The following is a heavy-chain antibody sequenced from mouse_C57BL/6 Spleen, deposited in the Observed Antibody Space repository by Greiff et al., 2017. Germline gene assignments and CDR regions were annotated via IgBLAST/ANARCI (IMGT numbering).Heavy chain of an antibody. CDR2: INPSNGGT. Sequence: QVHVKQPGTELVKPGASVKLSCKASGYTFTSYWMHWVKQRPGQGLEWIGNINPSNGGTNYNEKFKSKATLTVDKSSSTAYMQLSSLTSEDSAVYYCARPDDGYPHYYAMDYWGQGTSVTVSS. J-gene: IGHJ4*01. CDR1: GYTFTSYW. CDR3: ARPDDGYPHYYAMDY. V-gene: IGHV1-53*01. D-gene: IGHD2-3*01.